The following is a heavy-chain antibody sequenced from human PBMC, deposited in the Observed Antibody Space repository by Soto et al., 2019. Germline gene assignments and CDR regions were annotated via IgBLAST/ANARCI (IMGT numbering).Heavy chain of an antibody. Sequence: SQTLSLTCAISGDSVSSNSAAWNWIRQSPSRGLEWLGRTYYRSKWYNDYAVSVKSRITINPDTSKNQFSLQLNSVTPEDTAVYYCARADWNYVGYYYYYYGMDVWGQGTTVTV. V-gene: IGHV6-1*01. CDR2: TYYRSKWYN. CDR1: GDSVSSNSAA. CDR3: ARADWNYVGYYYYYYGMDV. J-gene: IGHJ6*02. D-gene: IGHD1-7*01.